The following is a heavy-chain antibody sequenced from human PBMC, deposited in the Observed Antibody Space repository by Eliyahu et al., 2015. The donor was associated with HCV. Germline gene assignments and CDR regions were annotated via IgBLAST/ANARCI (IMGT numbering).Heavy chain of an antibody. CDR1: GFTFSNAW. CDR3: TTPNTRAIIVVVVAAIRKRALRAFDI. CDR2: IKSKTDGGAT. V-gene: IGHV3-15*01. D-gene: IGHD2-15*01. Sequence: EVQLVESGGGLVKPGGSLRLSCAASGFTFSNAWMSWVRQAPGKGLEWVGRIKSKTDGGATDYAAPVKGRFTISRDDSKNTLYLQMNSLKTEDTAVYYCTTPNTRAIIVVVVAAIRKRALRAFDIWGQGTMVTVSS. J-gene: IGHJ3*02.